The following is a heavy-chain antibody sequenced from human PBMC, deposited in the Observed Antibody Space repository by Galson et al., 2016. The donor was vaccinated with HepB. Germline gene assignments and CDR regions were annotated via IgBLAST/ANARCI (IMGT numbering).Heavy chain of an antibody. CDR3: SRATKLYYYDSSGYGY. J-gene: IGHJ2*01. CDR2: IRSKTYGSTT. CDR1: GFTFGDYA. V-gene: IGHV3-49*03. D-gene: IGHD3-22*01. Sequence: SLRLSCAASGFTFGDYAMNWFRQAPGMGPEWVGFIRSKTYGSTTEYAASVKGRFSISRDDSNSIAYLQMNSLKTEDTAVYYCSRATKLYYYDSSGYGYWGRGTLVTVSS.